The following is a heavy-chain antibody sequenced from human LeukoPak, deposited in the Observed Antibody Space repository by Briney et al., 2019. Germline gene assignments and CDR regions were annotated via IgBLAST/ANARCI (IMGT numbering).Heavy chain of an antibody. CDR3: ARDPTTRSNQPQYYIDY. CDR1: GFIFSSYA. Sequence: PGGSLRFSCAASGFIFSSYAMHWVRQAPGKGLEWVAVISLYGSDKYYADSVKGRFTISRDDSKNTLYLQMNSLRADDTAVYYCARDPTTRSNQPQYYIDYWGQGTLVTVFS. D-gene: IGHD4-17*01. V-gene: IGHV3-30*04. J-gene: IGHJ4*02. CDR2: ISLYGSDK.